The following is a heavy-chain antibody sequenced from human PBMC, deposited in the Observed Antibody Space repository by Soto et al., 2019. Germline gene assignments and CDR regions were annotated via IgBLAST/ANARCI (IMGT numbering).Heavy chain of an antibody. CDR2: IIPSLGIT. CDR1: GGTFSSYA. Sequence: QVQLVQSGAEVKKPGSSVKVSCKASGGTFSSYAFSWVRQAPGQGLEWMGRIIPSLGITNYAQRFQGRVTXSXDXXTSISYMELSSLRSEDTAVYYCAKPDGYNPSSMDVWGQGTTVTVSS. CDR3: AKPDGYNPSSMDV. J-gene: IGHJ6*02. D-gene: IGHD5-12*01. V-gene: IGHV1-69*02.